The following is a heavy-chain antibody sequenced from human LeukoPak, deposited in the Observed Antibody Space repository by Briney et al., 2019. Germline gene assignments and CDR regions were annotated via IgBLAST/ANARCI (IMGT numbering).Heavy chain of an antibody. CDR1: GGSISGYY. CDR3: ARPLSSSYRHTFDH. CDR2: IYNSGNT. J-gene: IGHJ4*02. V-gene: IGHV4-59*08. D-gene: IGHD2-2*01. Sequence: PSETLSLTCIVSGGSISGYYWSWIRQSPGKGLEWIAYIYNSGNTKYNPSLRSRVTISVDTSKNQLSLKLNSVTAADTAVYYCARPLSSSYRHTFDHWGQGAQVTVSS.